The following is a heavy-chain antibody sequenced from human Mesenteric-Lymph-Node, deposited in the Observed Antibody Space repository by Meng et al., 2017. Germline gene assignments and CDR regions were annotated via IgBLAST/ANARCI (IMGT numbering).Heavy chain of an antibody. Sequence: GESLKISCAASGFTFSTYSMTWVRQAPGMGLEWVSSISSSGSYIYYADSVKGRFIISRDNAKNSLYLEMNSLRAEDAAVYYCLRDYAGYWGQGTLVTVSS. V-gene: IGHV3-21*01. CDR3: LRDYAGY. J-gene: IGHJ4*02. CDR1: GFTFSTYS. CDR2: ISSSGSYI. D-gene: IGHD2-2*01.